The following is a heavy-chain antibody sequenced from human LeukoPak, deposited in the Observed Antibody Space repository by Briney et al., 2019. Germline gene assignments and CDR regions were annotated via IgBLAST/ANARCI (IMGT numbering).Heavy chain of an antibody. D-gene: IGHD6-13*01. J-gene: IGHJ4*02. V-gene: IGHV3-11*04. CDR2: ISSSGSAM. Sequence: GGSLTLSCAASGFTFSDYYMRWIRHAPGQGLEWVSYISSSGSAMYYADSVKGRFTNSRDNAQNPPYLQMNSLRAEDTAVYYCARSPFHTSSWPIFDYWGQGTLVTVSS. CDR1: GFTFSDYY. CDR3: ARSPFHTSSWPIFDY.